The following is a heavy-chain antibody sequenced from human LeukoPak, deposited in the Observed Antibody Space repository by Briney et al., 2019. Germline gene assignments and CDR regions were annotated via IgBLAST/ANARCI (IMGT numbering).Heavy chain of an antibody. Sequence: GESLKISCKGSGYSFTNYWIGWVRQMPGKGLEWMGIIYPGDSDTRYSPSFQGQVTISADKSISTAYLQWSSLKASDTAMYYCARYCGGDCYSARDAFDIWGQGTMVTVSS. D-gene: IGHD2-21*02. V-gene: IGHV5-51*01. CDR1: GYSFTNYW. J-gene: IGHJ3*02. CDR3: ARYCGGDCYSARDAFDI. CDR2: IYPGDSDT.